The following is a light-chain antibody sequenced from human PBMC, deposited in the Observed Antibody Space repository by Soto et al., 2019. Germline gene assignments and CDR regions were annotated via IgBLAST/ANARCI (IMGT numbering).Light chain of an antibody. CDR2: DNI. V-gene: IGLV1-51*01. CDR3: GTWDSSLSGEV. CDR1: NSNIGTKN. J-gene: IGLJ2*01. Sequence: QSVLTQPPSVSAAPGQTVTISCSGSNSNIGTKNVCWYQQLPGTAPKLLIYDNIKRPSGIPDRFSASKSGTSATLAITGLQTGDEADYYCGTWDSSLSGEVFGGGTKLTVL.